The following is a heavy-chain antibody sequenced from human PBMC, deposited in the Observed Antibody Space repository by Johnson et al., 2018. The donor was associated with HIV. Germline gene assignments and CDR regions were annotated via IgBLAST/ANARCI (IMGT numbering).Heavy chain of an antibody. CDR1: GFTFSSYG. Sequence: QVQLVESGGGVVQPGGSLRLSCAASGFTFSSYGMHWVRQAPGKGLEWVAFIRYDGSNKYYADSVTGRFTISRDNSKNTLYLQMNSLRAEDTAVYYCAKAHGFGEFMIAFDIWGQGTMVTVSS. D-gene: IGHD3-10*01. CDR3: AKAHGFGEFMIAFDI. V-gene: IGHV3-30*02. CDR2: IRYDGSNK. J-gene: IGHJ3*02.